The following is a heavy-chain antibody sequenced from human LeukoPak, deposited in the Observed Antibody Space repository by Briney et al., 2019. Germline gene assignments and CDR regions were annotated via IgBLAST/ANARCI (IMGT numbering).Heavy chain of an antibody. Sequence: PSETLSLTCTVSGGSISSSSYYWGWIRQPPGKGLEWIGSIYYSGSTYYNPSLKSRVTISVDTSKNQFSLKLSSVTAADTAVYYCARVTLDPLYRYFDLWGRGTLVTVSS. V-gene: IGHV4-39*07. J-gene: IGHJ2*01. CDR2: IYYSGST. CDR1: GGSISSSSYY. CDR3: ARVTLDPLYRYFDL.